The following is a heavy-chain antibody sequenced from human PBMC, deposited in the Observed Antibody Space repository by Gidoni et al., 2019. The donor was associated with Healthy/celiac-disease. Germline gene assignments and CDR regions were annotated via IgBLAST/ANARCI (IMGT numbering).Heavy chain of an antibody. J-gene: IGHJ4*02. CDR1: GFTFITAW. CDR3: TTDLTTIVVVVAATLGY. CDR2: IKSKTDGGTT. Sequence: EVQLVESGGGLVKPGGSLRHSCAASGFTFITAWMSWVRQAPGKGLEWVGRIKSKTDGGTTDYAAPVKGRFTISRDDSKNTLYLQMNSLKTEDTAVYYCTTDLTTIVVVVAATLGYWGQGTLVTVSS. V-gene: IGHV3-15*01. D-gene: IGHD2-15*01.